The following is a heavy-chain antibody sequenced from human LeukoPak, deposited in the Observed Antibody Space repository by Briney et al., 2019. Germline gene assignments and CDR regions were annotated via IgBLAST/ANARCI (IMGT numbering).Heavy chain of an antibody. CDR1: GGSLSGYY. CDR2: INHSGST. J-gene: IGHJ4*02. CDR3: ARRRRYCSSTSCYRPQFDY. D-gene: IGHD2-2*02. V-gene: IGHV4-34*01. Sequence: SETLSLTCAVYGGSLSGYYWSWIRQPPGKGLEWIGEINHSGSTNYNPSLKSRVTISVDTSKNQFSLKLSSVTAADTAVYYCARRRRYCSSTSCYRPQFDYWGQGTLVTVSS.